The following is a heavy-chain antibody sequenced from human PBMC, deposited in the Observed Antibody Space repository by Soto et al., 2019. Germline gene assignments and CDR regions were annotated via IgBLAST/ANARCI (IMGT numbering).Heavy chain of an antibody. CDR1: GYTFTGYY. V-gene: IGHV1-2*04. D-gene: IGHD3-10*01. CDR3: AKGNTMVRGALGY. CDR2: INPNSGGT. J-gene: IGHJ4*02. Sequence: ASVKVSCKASGYTFTGYYMHWVRQAPGQGLEWMGWINPNSGGTNYAQKFQGWVTMTRDTSISTAYMELSRLRSDDTAVYYCAKGNTMVRGALGYWGQGTLVTVSS.